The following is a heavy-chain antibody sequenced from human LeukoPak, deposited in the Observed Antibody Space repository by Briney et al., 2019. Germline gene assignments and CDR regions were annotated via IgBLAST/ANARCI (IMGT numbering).Heavy chain of an antibody. CDR1: GFTFSDHY. Sequence: GGSLRLSCAASGFTFSDHYMSWIRQAPGKGLEWISYISSGGTTMKYADSVKGRFTISRDNAKNSLHLQMNSLRVEDTAVYYCARDGLPLLGLIDYWGQGTLVTVSS. J-gene: IGHJ4*02. V-gene: IGHV3-11*04. CDR3: ARDGLPLLGLIDY. CDR2: ISSGGTTM. D-gene: IGHD3-16*02.